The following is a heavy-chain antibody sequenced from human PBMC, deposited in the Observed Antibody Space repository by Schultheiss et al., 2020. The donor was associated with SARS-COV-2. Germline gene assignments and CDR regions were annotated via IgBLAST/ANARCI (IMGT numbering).Heavy chain of an antibody. CDR1: GYSISSGYY. Sequence: SQTLSLTCAVSGYSISSGYYWGWIRQPPGKGLEWIGSIYHSGSTYYNPSLKSRVTISVDKSKNQFSLKLSSVTAADTAVYYCARDDYGVQGWIIDLWGRGTLVTVSS. V-gene: IGHV4-38-2*02. J-gene: IGHJ2*01. CDR2: IYHSGST. CDR3: ARDDYGVQGWIIDL. D-gene: IGHD4-17*01.